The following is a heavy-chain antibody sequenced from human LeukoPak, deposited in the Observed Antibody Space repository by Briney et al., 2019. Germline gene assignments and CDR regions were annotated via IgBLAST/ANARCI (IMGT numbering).Heavy chain of an antibody. V-gene: IGHV4-39*07. CDR1: GGSILSSSYY. J-gene: IGHJ4*02. CDR3: ASPGYFDWLQPFDY. CDR2: IYHSGST. Sequence: SETLSLTCTVSGGSILSSSYYWGWIRQPPGKGLEWIGSIYHSGSTYYNPSLKSRVTISVDTSKNQFSLKLSSVTAADTAVYYCASPGYFDWLQPFDYWGQGTLVTVSS. D-gene: IGHD3-9*01.